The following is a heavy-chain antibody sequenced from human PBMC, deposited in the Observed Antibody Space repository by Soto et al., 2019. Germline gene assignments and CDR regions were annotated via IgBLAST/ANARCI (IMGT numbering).Heavy chain of an antibody. J-gene: IGHJ4*02. V-gene: IGHV4-59*01. CDR3: ARDLTYGGNSLDY. CDR1: GGSIRGYY. Sequence: PSETLSLTCTVSGGSIRGYYWNWIRQPPGKGLEWIGYIYYTGTTNYNPSLKSRLTMSVDTSKNQFSLKLTSVTAADTAVYYCARDLTYGGNSLDYWGQGTLVTVSS. CDR2: IYYTGTT. D-gene: IGHD4-17*01.